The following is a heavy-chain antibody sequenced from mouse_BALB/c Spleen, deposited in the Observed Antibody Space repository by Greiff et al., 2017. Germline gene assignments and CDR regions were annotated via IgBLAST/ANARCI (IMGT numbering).Heavy chain of an antibody. Sequence: QVQLQQSGAELAKPGASVKMSCKASGYTFTSYWMHWVKQRPGQGLEWIGYINPSTGYTEYNQKFKDKATLTADKSSSTAYMQLSSLTSEDSAVYYCARFQTGAWFAYWGQGTLVTVSA. D-gene: IGHD4-1*01. V-gene: IGHV1-7*01. CDR1: GYTFTSYW. J-gene: IGHJ3*01. CDR3: ARFQTGAWFAY. CDR2: INPSTGYT.